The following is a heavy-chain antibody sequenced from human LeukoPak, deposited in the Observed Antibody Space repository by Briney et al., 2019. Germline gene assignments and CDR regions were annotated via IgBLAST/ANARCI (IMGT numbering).Heavy chain of an antibody. J-gene: IGHJ4*02. V-gene: IGHV3-23*01. CDR3: AKDQVWIVVGSFDY. Sequence: GGSLRLSCAASGFTFSSYAMSWVRQAPGKGLEWVSGINGSGGSTYYAYSVKGRFTISRDNSKNTLYLQMTSLRAEDTAVYYCAKDQVWIVVGSFDYWGQGTLVTVSS. D-gene: IGHD3-22*01. CDR2: INGSGGST. CDR1: GFTFSSYA.